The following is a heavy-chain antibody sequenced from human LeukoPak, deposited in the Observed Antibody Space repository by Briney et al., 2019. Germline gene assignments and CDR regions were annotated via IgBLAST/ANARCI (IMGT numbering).Heavy chain of an antibody. CDR3: ASSYDILTGYYSPSYGMDV. CDR2: INPSGGST. D-gene: IGHD3-9*01. CDR1: GYTFTSYY. Sequence: ASVKVSCKASGYTFTSYYMHWVRQAPGQGLEWTGIINPSGGSTSYAQKFQGRVTMTRDTSTSTVYMELSSLRSEDTAVYYCASSYDILTGYYSPSYGMDVWGQGTTVTVSS. J-gene: IGHJ6*02. V-gene: IGHV1-46*01.